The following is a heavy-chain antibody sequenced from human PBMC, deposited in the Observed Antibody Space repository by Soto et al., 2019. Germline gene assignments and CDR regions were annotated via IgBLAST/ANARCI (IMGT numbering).Heavy chain of an antibody. CDR3: ARDGLSPQLTILQIYGMDV. CDR1: GFTFSSYS. D-gene: IGHD3-3*01. Sequence: GGSLRLSCAASGFTFSSYSMNWVRQAPGKGLEWVSYISSSSSTIYYADSVKGRFTISRDNAKNSLYLQMNSLRDEDTAVYYCARDGLSPQLTILQIYGMDVWGQGTTVTVSS. CDR2: ISSSSSTI. J-gene: IGHJ6*02. V-gene: IGHV3-48*02.